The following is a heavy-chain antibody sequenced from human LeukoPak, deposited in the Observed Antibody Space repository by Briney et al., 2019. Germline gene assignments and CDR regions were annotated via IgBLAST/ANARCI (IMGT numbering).Heavy chain of an antibody. CDR3: ARGVFIAVAGFDY. J-gene: IGHJ4*02. CDR2: IIPIFGTA. Sequence: SVKVSCKASGGTFSSYAISWVRQAPGQGLEWMGGIIPIFGTANYAQKLQGRVTITADESTSTAYMELSSLRSEDTAVYYCARGVFIAVAGFDYWGQGTLVTVSS. D-gene: IGHD6-19*01. CDR1: GGTFSSYA. V-gene: IGHV1-69*13.